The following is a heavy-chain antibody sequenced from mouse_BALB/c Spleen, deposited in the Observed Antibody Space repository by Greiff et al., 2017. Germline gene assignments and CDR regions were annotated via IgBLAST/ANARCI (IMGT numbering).Heavy chain of an antibody. D-gene: IGHD2-4*01. CDR1: GYTFTSYW. CDR2: IYPGSGST. J-gene: IGHJ3*01. CDR3: TREGVSTMITTAWFAY. Sequence: LQQPGSELVRPGASVKLSCKASGYTFTSYWMHWVKQRPGQGLEWIGNIYPGSGSTNYDEKFKSKATLTVDTSSSTAYMQLSSLTSEDSAVYYCTREGVSTMITTAWFAYWGQGTLVTVSA. V-gene: IGHV1S22*01.